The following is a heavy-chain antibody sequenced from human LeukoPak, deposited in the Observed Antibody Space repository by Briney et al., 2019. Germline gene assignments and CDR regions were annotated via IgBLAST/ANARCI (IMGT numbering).Heavy chain of an antibody. CDR1: GYSFTSYW. CDR2: IDLSDSYT. V-gene: IGHV5-10-1*01. D-gene: IGHD2-2*01. Sequence: GESLRISCKGSGYSFTSYWISWVRQMPGKGLEWMGRIDLSDSYTNYSPSFQGHVTISADKSISTAYLQWSSLKASDTAMYYCASRYCSSTSCYVFAFDIWGQGTMVTVSS. J-gene: IGHJ3*02. CDR3: ASRYCSSTSCYVFAFDI.